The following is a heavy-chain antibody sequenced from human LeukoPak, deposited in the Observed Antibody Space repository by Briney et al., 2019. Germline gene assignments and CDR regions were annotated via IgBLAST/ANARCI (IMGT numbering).Heavy chain of an antibody. V-gene: IGHV4-59*08. CDR2: IYYSGST. CDR1: GGSISSYY. J-gene: IGHJ6*03. Sequence: SETLSLTCTVSGGSISSYYWSWIRQPPGKGLEGMGYIYYSGSTNYNPSLKSRVTISVDTSKNQFSLKLSSVTAADTTVYYCARHSQSPYCYFYMDVWGKGTTVTVSS. CDR3: ARHSQSPYCYFYMDV.